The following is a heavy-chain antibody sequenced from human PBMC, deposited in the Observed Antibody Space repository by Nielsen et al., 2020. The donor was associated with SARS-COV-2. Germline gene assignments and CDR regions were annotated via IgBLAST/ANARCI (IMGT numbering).Heavy chain of an antibody. Sequence: GESLKISCAASGFTFSSYSMNWVRQAPGKGLEWVSSISSSSSYIYYADSVKGRFTISRDNAKNSLYLQMNSLRAEDTAVYYCASEGSSSWYDETYYFDYWGQGTLVTVSS. V-gene: IGHV3-21*04. CDR3: ASEGSSSWYDETYYFDY. CDR2: ISSSSSYI. D-gene: IGHD6-13*01. CDR1: GFTFSSYS. J-gene: IGHJ4*02.